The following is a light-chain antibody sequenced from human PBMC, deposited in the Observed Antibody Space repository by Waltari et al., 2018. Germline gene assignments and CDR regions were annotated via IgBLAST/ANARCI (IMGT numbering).Light chain of an antibody. CDR3: QQRSSWPWT. CDR1: QSVSSD. J-gene: IGKJ1*01. CDR2: DAS. Sequence: EIVLTQSPATLSLSPGARATLSCRASQSVSSDLAWYQQKPGQGPRLLIYDASNRATCIPARFSGSGSETDFTLTISSLEPEDFAVYYCQQRSSWPWTFGQGTKVDVK. V-gene: IGKV3-11*01.